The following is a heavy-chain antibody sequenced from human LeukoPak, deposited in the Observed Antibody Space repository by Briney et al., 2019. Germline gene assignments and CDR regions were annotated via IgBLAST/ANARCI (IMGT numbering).Heavy chain of an antibody. V-gene: IGHV4-34*01. CDR2: INHSGST. J-gene: IGHJ4*02. CDR1: GGSFSGYY. D-gene: IGHD6-13*01. CDR3: ARGPGYSSS. Sequence: SETLSLACAVYGGSFSGYYWSWIRQPPGKGLEWIGEINHSGSTNYNPSLKSRVTISVDTSKNQFSLKLSSVTAADTAVYYCARGPGYSSSWSQGTLVTVSS.